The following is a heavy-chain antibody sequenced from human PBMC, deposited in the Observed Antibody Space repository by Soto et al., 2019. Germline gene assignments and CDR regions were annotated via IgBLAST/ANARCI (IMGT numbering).Heavy chain of an antibody. D-gene: IGHD2-15*01. CDR3: AKRRGAGGHFDY. J-gene: IGHJ4*02. CDR1: GFTFSSYA. Sequence: QLLELGGGLVQPEGSLRLSCAASGFTFSSYAMGWVRQGPGKGLEWVAVVSIGGSTHYADSVRGRFTISRDNSKNTLSLQMNSLTAEDTAVYFCAKRRGAGGHFDYWGQGALVTVSS. CDR2: VSIGGST. V-gene: IGHV3-23*01.